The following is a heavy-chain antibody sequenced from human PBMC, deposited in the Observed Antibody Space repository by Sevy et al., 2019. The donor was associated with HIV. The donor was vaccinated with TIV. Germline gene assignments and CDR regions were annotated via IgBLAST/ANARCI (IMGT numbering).Heavy chain of an antibody. Sequence: GGSLRLSCAASGFTFSSYEMNWVRQAPGKGLEWVSYISSSGSTIYYADSVKGRFTISRDNAKNSLYLQMNSLRAADTAVYYCASDILTGSDYWGQGTLVTVSS. J-gene: IGHJ4*02. CDR1: GFTFSSYE. D-gene: IGHD3-9*01. CDR2: ISSSGSTI. CDR3: ASDILTGSDY. V-gene: IGHV3-48*03.